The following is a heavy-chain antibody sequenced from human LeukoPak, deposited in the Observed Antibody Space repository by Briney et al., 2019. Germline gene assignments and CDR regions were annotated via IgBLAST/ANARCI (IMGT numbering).Heavy chain of an antibody. D-gene: IGHD3-16*01. CDR3: ARVLGRPSLCYGMDV. V-gene: IGHV1-3*01. Sequence: EASVKVSCKASGNTFTKYCIHWVRQAPGQGLEWMGWIDDGHGNTKYSEKFQGRVTMTRDTSIGTAYMELSSLRSEDTAVYYCARVLGRPSLCYGMDVWGQGTTVTVSS. CDR2: IDDGHGNT. J-gene: IGHJ6*02. CDR1: GNTFTKYC.